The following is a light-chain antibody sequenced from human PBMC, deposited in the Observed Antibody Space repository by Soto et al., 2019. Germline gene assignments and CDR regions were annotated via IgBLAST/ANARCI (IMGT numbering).Light chain of an antibody. V-gene: IGLV1-47*01. CDR3: AAWDDSLSAYV. CDR1: SSNIGSNY. Sequence: QLVLTQPPSASGTPGQRVTISCSGSSSNIGSNYVYWYQHLPGTAPKLLIYRNNQRPSGVPDRFSGSKSGTSASLAISGLRSEDEADYYCAAWDDSLSAYVFGTGTKLTVL. CDR2: RNN. J-gene: IGLJ1*01.